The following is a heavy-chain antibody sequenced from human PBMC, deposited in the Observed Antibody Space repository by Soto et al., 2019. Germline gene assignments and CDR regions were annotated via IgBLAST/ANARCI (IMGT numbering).Heavy chain of an antibody. Sequence: QVQLQQWGAGLLKPSETLSLTCAVYGGSFSGYYWSWIRQPPGKGLEWIGEINHSGSTNYNPSLKSRVTISVDTSKNQFSRKLSSVTAADTAVYYCARGPRGRTGGYFDYWGQGTLVTVSS. V-gene: IGHV4-34*01. D-gene: IGHD2-15*01. CDR1: GGSFSGYY. J-gene: IGHJ4*02. CDR2: INHSGST. CDR3: ARGPRGRTGGYFDY.